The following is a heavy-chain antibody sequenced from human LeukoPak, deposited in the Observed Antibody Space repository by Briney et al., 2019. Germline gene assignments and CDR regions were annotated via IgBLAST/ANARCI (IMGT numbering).Heavy chain of an antibody. Sequence: GGSLRLSCAASGFTFNSYAMTWVRQAPGKGLEWVSSIRGRGDNTYYADSVKGRFTISRDNSKNTLYLQMNGLRAEDTAVYYCAKDDEGGCSSTSCYKWFDPWGLGTLVTVSS. J-gene: IGHJ5*02. V-gene: IGHV3-23*01. D-gene: IGHD2-2*02. CDR3: AKDDEGGCSSTSCYKWFDP. CDR2: IRGRGDNT. CDR1: GFTFNSYA.